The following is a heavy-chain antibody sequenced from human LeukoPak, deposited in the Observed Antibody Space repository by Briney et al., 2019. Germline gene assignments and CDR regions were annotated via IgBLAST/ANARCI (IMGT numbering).Heavy chain of an antibody. D-gene: IGHD4-17*01. CDR2: ISGSGGST. CDR1: GFTFSSYA. CDR3: AKESTVTPGNVNWFDP. V-gene: IGHV3-23*01. Sequence: GGSLRLSCAASGFTFSSYAMSWVRQAPGKGLEWVSAISGSGGSTYYADSVKGRFTISRDNSKNTLYLRMKSLRAEDTATYYCAKESTVTPGNVNWFDPWGQGTLVTVSS. J-gene: IGHJ5*02.